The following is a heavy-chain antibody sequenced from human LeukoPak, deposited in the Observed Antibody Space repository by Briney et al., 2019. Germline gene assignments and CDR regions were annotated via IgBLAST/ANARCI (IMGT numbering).Heavy chain of an antibody. V-gene: IGHV4-59*01. CDR3: ARKGYDILAGYYSGAFDI. CDR1: GGSFSSYY. CDR2: IYYSGST. J-gene: IGHJ3*02. Sequence: SETLSLTCTVSGGSFSSYYWSWIRQPPGKGLEWIGYIYYSGSTNYNPSLKSRVTISVDTSKNQFSLKLSSVTAADTAVYYCARKGYDILAGYYSGAFDIWGQGTMVTVSS. D-gene: IGHD3-9*01.